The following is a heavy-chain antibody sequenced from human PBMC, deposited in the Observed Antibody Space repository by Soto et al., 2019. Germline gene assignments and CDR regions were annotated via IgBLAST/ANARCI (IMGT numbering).Heavy chain of an antibody. CDR2: ISGYDGHT. Sequence: QVQLVQSGAEVRKPGASVKVSCKASGYTFTTYGISWVRQAPGQGLEWMGWISGYDGHTKYAQKFQGRIIMTTDTSTRTVDMDLRSLRSDDTAVYYCAREGEMPYYYYGLDVWGQGTTVTVSS. CDR1: GYTFTTYG. D-gene: IGHD3-16*01. CDR3: AREGEMPYYYYGLDV. V-gene: IGHV1-18*01. J-gene: IGHJ6*02.